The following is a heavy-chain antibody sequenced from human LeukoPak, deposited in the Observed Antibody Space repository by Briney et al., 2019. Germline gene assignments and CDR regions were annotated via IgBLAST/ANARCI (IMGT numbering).Heavy chain of an antibody. CDR2: IYYSGST. CDR1: GGSVNSGNYY. J-gene: IGHJ3*02. V-gene: IGHV4-61*01. D-gene: IGHD3-9*01. Sequence: SETLSLTCSVSGGSVNSGNYYWSWIRQPPGKGLEWLGYIYYSGSTNYNPSLKSRVTISVDTSKNQFSLKLSSVTAADTAVYYCARDAGDILTGLGAFDIWGQGTMVTVSS. CDR3: ARDAGDILTGLGAFDI.